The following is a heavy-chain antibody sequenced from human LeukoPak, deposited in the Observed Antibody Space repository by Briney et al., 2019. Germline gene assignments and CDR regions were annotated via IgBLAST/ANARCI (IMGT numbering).Heavy chain of an antibody. CDR3: ARDGADEDVVVPAASLDFDY. J-gene: IGHJ4*02. CDR2: ISSSSSYM. D-gene: IGHD2-2*01. Sequence: GGSLRLSCAASGFTYSSYSMNWVRQAPGKGLEWVSSISSSSSYMYYADSVKGRFTISRDNAKNSLYLQMNSLRAEDTAVYYCARDGADEDVVVPAASLDFDYWGQGTLVTVSS. CDR1: GFTYSSYS. V-gene: IGHV3-21*01.